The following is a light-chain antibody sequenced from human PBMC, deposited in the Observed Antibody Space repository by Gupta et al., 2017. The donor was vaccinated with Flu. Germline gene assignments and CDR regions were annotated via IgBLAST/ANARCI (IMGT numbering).Light chain of an antibody. CDR1: QSVSSSH. J-gene: IGKJ4*01. Sequence: DTATLSCRASQSVSSSHLVWYQQKPGQAPRLLFYDASRRATGIPDRFRGSGSGTDFTLTLSRLEPADFAVYYCQQYETSPLTFGGGTTLEI. V-gene: IGKV3-20*01. CDR3: QQYETSPLT. CDR2: DAS.